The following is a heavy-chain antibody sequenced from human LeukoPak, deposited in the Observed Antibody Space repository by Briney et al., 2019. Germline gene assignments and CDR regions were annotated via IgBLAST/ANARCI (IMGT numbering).Heavy chain of an antibody. CDR1: GGSISSGSYY. CDR3: ARSRWDYDSSGYSGTDAFDI. V-gene: IGHV4-61*02. Sequence: PSETLSLTCTVSGGSISSGSYYWSWLRQPTGKGLEWTGRIYGSGSTNYTPSLKSRVTISVDTSKNQFSLKLSSVTAADTAVYYCARSRWDYDSSGYSGTDAFDIWGQGTMVTVSS. J-gene: IGHJ3*02. CDR2: IYGSGST. D-gene: IGHD3-22*01.